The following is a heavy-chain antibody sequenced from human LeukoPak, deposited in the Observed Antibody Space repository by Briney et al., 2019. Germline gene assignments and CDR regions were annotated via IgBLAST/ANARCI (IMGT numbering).Heavy chain of an antibody. D-gene: IGHD2-21*01. CDR2: IRYDGSNK. J-gene: IGHJ4*02. CDR3: AKSWIATSDY. V-gene: IGHV3-30*02. Sequence: GGSLRLSCAASGFTFSSYGMHWVRQAPGQGLEWVAFIRYDGSNKYYADSVKGRFTISRDNSKNTLYLQMNSLRADDTAVYYCAKSWIATSDYWGQGALVTVAS. CDR1: GFTFSSYG.